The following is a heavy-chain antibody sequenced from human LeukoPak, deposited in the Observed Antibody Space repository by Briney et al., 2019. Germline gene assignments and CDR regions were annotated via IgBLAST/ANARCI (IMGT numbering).Heavy chain of an antibody. CDR2: ISAYNGNT. CDR1: GYTFTSYG. Sequence: ASVKVSCKASGYTFTSYGISWVRQAPGQGLEWMGWISAYNGNTNYAQKFQGRVAMTTDTSTNTAYMELRSLRSDDTAVYYCARVRRELLDYSFDYWGQGTLVTVSS. D-gene: IGHD1-7*01. J-gene: IGHJ4*02. V-gene: IGHV1-18*01. CDR3: ARVRRELLDYSFDY.